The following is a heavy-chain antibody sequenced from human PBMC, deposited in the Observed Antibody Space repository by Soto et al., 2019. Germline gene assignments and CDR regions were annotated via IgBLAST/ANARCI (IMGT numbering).Heavy chain of an antibody. D-gene: IGHD2-15*01. CDR2: IYYSGST. Sequence: SETLSLTCTVSGGSISSGGYYWSWIRQHPGKGLEWIGYIYYSGSTYYNPSLKSRVTISVDTSKNQFSLNLNSVTAADTAVYYCARDPSGGPDYWGQGTLVTVSS. V-gene: IGHV4-31*03. CDR1: GGSISSGGYY. J-gene: IGHJ4*02. CDR3: ARDPSGGPDY.